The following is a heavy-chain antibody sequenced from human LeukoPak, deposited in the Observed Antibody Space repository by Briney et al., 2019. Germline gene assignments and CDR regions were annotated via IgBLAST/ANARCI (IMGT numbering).Heavy chain of an antibody. D-gene: IGHD4-17*01. CDR1: GFTFTGSW. Sequence: GRSLRLSCAASGFTFTGSWMHWVRQVPGKGLLWVARMNGDGSTINYADSVKGRFTISRDDANNMLYLQMNSLKVEDMAVYYCARAGYYRFDYWGQGVLVTVSS. CDR3: ARAGYYRFDY. J-gene: IGHJ4*02. CDR2: MNGDGSTI. V-gene: IGHV3-74*01.